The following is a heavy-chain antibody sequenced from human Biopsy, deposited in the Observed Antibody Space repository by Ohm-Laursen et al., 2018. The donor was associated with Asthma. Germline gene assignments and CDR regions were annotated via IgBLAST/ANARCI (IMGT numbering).Heavy chain of an antibody. CDR3: ARKAGSCISRTCYSLDF. V-gene: IGHV1-69*13. Sequence: SVKVSCKSLGGTFNTYVIGWVRQAPGQRLEWMGGINSVFGTTTYPQKLQDRVTITADDSTSTVYMELSSLRSEDTAVYYCARKAGSCISRTCYSLDFWGQGTLVTVSS. D-gene: IGHD2-2*01. J-gene: IGHJ4*02. CDR1: GGTFNTYV. CDR2: INSVFGTT.